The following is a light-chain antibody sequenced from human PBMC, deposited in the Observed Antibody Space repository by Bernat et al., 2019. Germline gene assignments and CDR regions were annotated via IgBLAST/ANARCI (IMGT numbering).Light chain of an antibody. J-gene: IGKJ1*01. Sequence: DIELTQTPLSLPVTPGQPASISCKPSRTLLHSNGKTFLSWYLQRPGQPPRLLIYEVSTRFSGVPDRFSGSGSGTHFTLKISRVEADDVGIYYCMQSMELPPTFGQGTKVEVK. CDR2: EVS. V-gene: IGKV2D-29*01. CDR3: MQSMELPPT. CDR1: RTLLHSNGKTF.